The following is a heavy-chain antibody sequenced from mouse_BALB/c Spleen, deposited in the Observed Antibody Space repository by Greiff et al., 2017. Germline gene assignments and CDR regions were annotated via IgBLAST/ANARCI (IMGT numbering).Heavy chain of an antibody. Sequence: EVQLVESGGGLVQPGGSLRLSCATSGFTFTDYYMSWVRQPPGKALEWLGFIRNKANGYTTEYSASVKGRFTISRDNSQSILYLQMNTLRAEDSATYYCARDKYGNQFAYWGQGTLVTVSA. J-gene: IGHJ3*01. CDR1: GFTFTDYY. V-gene: IGHV7-3*02. D-gene: IGHD2-10*02. CDR3: ARDKYGNQFAY. CDR2: IRNKANGYTT.